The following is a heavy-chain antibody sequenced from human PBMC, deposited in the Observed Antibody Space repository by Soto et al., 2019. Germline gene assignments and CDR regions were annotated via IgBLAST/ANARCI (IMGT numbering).Heavy chain of an antibody. CDR2: INAGNGNT. V-gene: IGHV1-3*01. D-gene: IGHD2-15*01. J-gene: IGHJ4*02. CDR3: ARGPGGPDGPGDY. Sequence: QVQLVQSGAEVKKPGASVKVSCKASGYTFFTYAMHWVRQAPGQRLEWMGWINAGNGNTKYSQKFQGRVTITRDTSASTAYMQLNSLRSEDTAVYYCARGPGGPDGPGDYWGQGTLVTVSS. CDR1: GYTFFTYA.